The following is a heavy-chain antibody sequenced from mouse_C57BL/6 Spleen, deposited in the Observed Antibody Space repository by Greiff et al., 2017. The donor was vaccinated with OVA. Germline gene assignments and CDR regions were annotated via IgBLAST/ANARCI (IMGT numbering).Heavy chain of an antibody. Sequence: VKLVESGPGLVQPSQSLSITCTVSGFSLTSYGVHWVRQSPGKGLEWLGVIWSGGSTDYNAAFISRLSISKDNSKSQVFFKMNSLQADDTAIYYCARTEIYDGYPYAMDYWGQGTSVTVSS. CDR1: GFSLTSYG. CDR3: ARTEIYDGYPYAMDY. CDR2: IWSGGST. V-gene: IGHV2-2*01. J-gene: IGHJ4*01. D-gene: IGHD2-3*01.